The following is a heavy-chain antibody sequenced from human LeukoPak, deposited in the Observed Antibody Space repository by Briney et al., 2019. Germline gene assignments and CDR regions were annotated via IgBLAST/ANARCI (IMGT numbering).Heavy chain of an antibody. V-gene: IGHV3-33*08. CDR3: ARANFDY. J-gene: IGHJ4*02. Sequence: GSLRLSCAASGFTFSSYWMSWVRQAPGKGLEWVAVIWYDGSNKYYADSVKGRFTISRDNSKNTLYLQMNSLRAEDTAVYYCARANFDYWGQGTLVTVSS. CDR1: GFTFSSYW. CDR2: IWYDGSNK.